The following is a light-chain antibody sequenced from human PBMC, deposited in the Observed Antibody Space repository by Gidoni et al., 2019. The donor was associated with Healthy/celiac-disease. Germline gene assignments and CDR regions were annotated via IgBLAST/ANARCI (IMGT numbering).Light chain of an antibody. V-gene: IGLV2-14*01. Sequence: QSALTQPASVSGSPAQSITIACTGTSSHVGGYNYDHWYQQPPGKAHKLMIYEVSNRPSGVSNRFSGSKSGNTASLTIAGLQAEDEADYYCSSYTSSSTPVFGGGTKLTVL. CDR2: EVS. J-gene: IGLJ2*01. CDR3: SSYTSSSTPV. CDR1: SSHVGGYNY.